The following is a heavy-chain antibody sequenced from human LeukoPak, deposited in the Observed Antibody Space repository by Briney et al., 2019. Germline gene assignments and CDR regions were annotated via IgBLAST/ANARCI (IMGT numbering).Heavy chain of an antibody. CDR2: VNRDGSST. V-gene: IGHV3-74*01. D-gene: IGHD6-13*01. Sequence: GGSLRLSCAASGFTFSDYWMHWVRQAPGKGLVWVSRVNRDGSSTSYTDSVKGRFTISRDNAKNTLSLQMNSLRAEDTAVYYCARDRSISAAGDTYWGQGTLVTVSS. J-gene: IGHJ4*02. CDR1: GFTFSDYW. CDR3: ARDRSISAAGDTY.